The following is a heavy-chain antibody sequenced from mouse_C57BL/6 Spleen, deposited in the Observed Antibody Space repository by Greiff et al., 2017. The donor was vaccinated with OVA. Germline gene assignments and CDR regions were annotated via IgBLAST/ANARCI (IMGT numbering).Heavy chain of an antibody. J-gene: IGHJ3*01. Sequence: ESGPGLVKPSQSLSLTCSVTGYSITSGYYWNWIRQFPGNKLEWMGYISYDGSNNYNPSLKNRISITRDTSKNQFFLKLNSVTTEDTATYYCAREGSAYWGQGTLVTVSA. CDR2: ISYDGSN. CDR1: GYSITSGYY. D-gene: IGHD1-1*01. CDR3: AREGSAY. V-gene: IGHV3-6*01.